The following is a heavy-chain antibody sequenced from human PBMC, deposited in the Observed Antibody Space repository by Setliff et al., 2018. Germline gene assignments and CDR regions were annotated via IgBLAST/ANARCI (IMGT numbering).Heavy chain of an antibody. V-gene: IGHV1-18*01. D-gene: IGHD2-8*01. CDR3: ARDTNTWSFDY. Sequence: GASVKVSCKASGYTFTSYGISWVRQAPGQGLEWMGWISAYNGSTNYAQKLQGRVTMTRDTSTSTVYMEVSSLRSEDTAVYYCARDTNTWSFDYWGQGTLVTVSS. CDR2: ISAYNGST. CDR1: GYTFTSYG. J-gene: IGHJ4*02.